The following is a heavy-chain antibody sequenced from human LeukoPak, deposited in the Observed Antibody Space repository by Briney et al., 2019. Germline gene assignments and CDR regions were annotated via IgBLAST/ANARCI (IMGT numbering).Heavy chain of an antibody. V-gene: IGHV7-4-1*02. Sequence: ASVKVSCKASGYTFTSYAMNWVRPAPGQGLEWMGWINTNTGNPTYAQGFTGRFVFSLDTSVSTAYLQISSLKAEDTAVYYCARVAIFGLYNWFDPWGQGTLVIVSS. D-gene: IGHD3/OR15-3a*01. CDR2: INTNTGNP. J-gene: IGHJ5*02. CDR1: GYTFTSYA. CDR3: ARVAIFGLYNWFDP.